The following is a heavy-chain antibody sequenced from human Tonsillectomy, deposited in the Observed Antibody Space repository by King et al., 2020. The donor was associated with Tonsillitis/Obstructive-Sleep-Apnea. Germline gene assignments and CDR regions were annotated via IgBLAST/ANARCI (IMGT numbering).Heavy chain of an antibody. CDR2: IYSGGST. V-gene: IGHV3-53*01. CDR1: GFTVTNNY. D-gene: IGHD2-15*01. J-gene: IGHJ3*01. Sequence: VQLVESGGGLIQPGGSLRLSCAASGFTVTNNYMSWVRQAPGKGLECVSVIYSGGSTYYADSVKGRFTISRDKSKKTLYLQMNSLRAEDTAGYYCATLKTGYCSGGSCLGRAFDVWGQGTMVTVSS. CDR3: ATLKTGYCSGGSCLGRAFDV.